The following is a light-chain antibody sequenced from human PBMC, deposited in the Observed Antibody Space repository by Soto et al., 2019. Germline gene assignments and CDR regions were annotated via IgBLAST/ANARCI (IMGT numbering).Light chain of an antibody. CDR2: GSS. CDR1: QSVGSN. Sequence: EILLTQSPATLPVSPGERVTLSCRASQSVGSNLAWFQQKPGQAPRLLIYGSSTRATGVPARFSGSGSGADFTLTISNLQSEDFAVYYCQQYNAWPPTFGQGTRLEIK. J-gene: IGKJ5*01. CDR3: QQYNAWPPT. V-gene: IGKV3-15*01.